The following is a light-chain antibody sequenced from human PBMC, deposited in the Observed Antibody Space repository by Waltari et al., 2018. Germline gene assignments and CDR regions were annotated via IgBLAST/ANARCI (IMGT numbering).Light chain of an antibody. J-gene: IGKJ1*01. CDR3: QQYHNWPPWA. CDR1: QSVGPN. CDR2: GAS. Sequence: DIVMTQSPATLSVSPGERATLSCRASQSVGPNFAWYQQRPGQAPRLLLYGASSRATGIPARFSGSGSGTDFTLTINSLQPEDFALYYCQQYHNWPPWAFGQGTKVEIK. V-gene: IGKV3-15*01.